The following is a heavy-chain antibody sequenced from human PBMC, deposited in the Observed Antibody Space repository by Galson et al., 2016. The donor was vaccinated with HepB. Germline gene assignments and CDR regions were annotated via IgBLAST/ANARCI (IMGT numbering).Heavy chain of an antibody. CDR1: GYSFTVFW. Sequence: QSGAEVKKPGESLKISCKASGYSFTVFWIGWVRQMPGKGLELMGIIYPGNSHTIYSPTFQGQVTISADKSITTAYLQWNTLKASDTAMYYCAAQGGTSFDYWGQGTLVTVSS. J-gene: IGHJ4*02. CDR3: AAQGGTSFDY. D-gene: IGHD2-2*01. V-gene: IGHV5-51*01. CDR2: IYPGNSHT.